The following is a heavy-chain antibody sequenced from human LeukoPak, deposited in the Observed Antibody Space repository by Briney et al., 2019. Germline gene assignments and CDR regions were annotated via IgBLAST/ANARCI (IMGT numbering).Heavy chain of an antibody. V-gene: IGHV3-48*03. D-gene: IGHD3-10*01. CDR2: ISSSGSTI. CDR1: GFTFSSYE. J-gene: IGHJ4*02. CDR3: ARARRDYYGSGSYYNLDY. Sequence: GGSLRLSCAASGFTFSSYEMNWVRQAPGKGLEWVSYISSSGSTIYYADSVKGRFTISRDNAKNSLYLQMNSLRAEDTAVYYCARARRDYYGSGSYYNLDYWGQGTLVTVSS.